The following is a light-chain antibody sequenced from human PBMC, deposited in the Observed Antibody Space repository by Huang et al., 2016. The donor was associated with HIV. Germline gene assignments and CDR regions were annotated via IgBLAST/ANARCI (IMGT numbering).Light chain of an antibody. CDR3: QQRSNWPMYT. CDR2: DAS. V-gene: IGKV3-11*01. CDR1: QSVSSY. Sequence: EIVLTQSPATLSLSPGERATLSCRASQSVSSYLAWDQQKPGQAPRLLIYDASNRATGIPARFSGSGSGTDFTLTISSLEPEDFAVYYCQQRSNWPMYTFGQGTKLEIK. J-gene: IGKJ2*01.